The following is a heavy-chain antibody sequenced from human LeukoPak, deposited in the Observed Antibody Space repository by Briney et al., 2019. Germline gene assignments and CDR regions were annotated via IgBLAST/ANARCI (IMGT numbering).Heavy chain of an antibody. CDR1: GGSISSYY. V-gene: IGHV3-7*01. J-gene: IGHJ4*02. D-gene: IGHD3-10*02. CDR2: ISEDGRNK. Sequence: PSETLSLTXTVSGGSISSYYWSWIRQTPGKGLEWPAHISEDGRNKYYVDSVKGRFTISRDNAKNSLYLQMNSLRVEDTAVYYCVYWSGKYYVTGETPANSWGQGTLVTVSS. CDR3: VYWSGKYYVTGETPANS.